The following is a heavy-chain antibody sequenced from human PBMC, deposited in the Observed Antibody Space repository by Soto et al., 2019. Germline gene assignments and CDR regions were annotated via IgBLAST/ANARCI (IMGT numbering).Heavy chain of an antibody. D-gene: IGHD3-10*01. CDR1: GFTFSSYA. CDR3: AKQHGSGTPFYYAMDV. V-gene: IGHV3-23*01. J-gene: IGHJ6*02. Sequence: EVQLLESGGGLVQPGGSLRLSCAASGFTFSSYAMSWVRQTPGERLEWVSSIRGSGDRTYYADSVKGRLTISRDNSKNTLYLQMNDLRAEDTAIYYCAKQHGSGTPFYYAMDVWGQGTTVTVSS. CDR2: IRGSGDRT.